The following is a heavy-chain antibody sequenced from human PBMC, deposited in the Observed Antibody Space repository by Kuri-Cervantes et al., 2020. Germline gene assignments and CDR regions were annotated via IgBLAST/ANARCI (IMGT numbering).Heavy chain of an antibody. V-gene: IGHV3-30*04. CDR3: ARGRSITMVQGVIRGGDY. Sequence: GGSLRLSCAASGFTFSTYVMHWVRQAPGKGLEWVAVISHDGSFKNHADSVKGRFTISRDNAKNSLYLQMNSLRAEDTAVYYCARGRSITMVQGVIRGGDYWGQGTLVTVSS. CDR2: ISHDGSFK. D-gene: IGHD3-10*01. CDR1: GFTFSTYV. J-gene: IGHJ4*02.